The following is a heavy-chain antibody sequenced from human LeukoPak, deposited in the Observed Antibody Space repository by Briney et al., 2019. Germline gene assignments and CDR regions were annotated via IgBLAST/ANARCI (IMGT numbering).Heavy chain of an antibody. CDR1: GYTFTSYD. Sequence: ASVKVSCKASGYTFTSYDINWVRQATGEGLEWMGWMNPNSGNTSYAQKFQGRGSMIRRTSVSTAYMELSSLRSEDTAVYDCARSIAASVAYYGMDVWGQRTTVTVS. V-gene: IGHV1-8*01. J-gene: IGHJ6*02. CDR2: MNPNSGNT. D-gene: IGHD6-25*01. CDR3: ARSIAASVAYYGMDV.